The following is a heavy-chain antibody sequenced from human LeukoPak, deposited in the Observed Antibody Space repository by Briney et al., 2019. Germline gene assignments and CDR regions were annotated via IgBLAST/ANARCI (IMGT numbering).Heavy chain of an antibody. V-gene: IGHV3-64*01. Sequence: GGSLRLSCAASGFTFSSYAMHWVRQAPGKGLEYVSAISSNGGSTYYANSVKGRFTISRDNSKNTLYLQMGSLRAEDMAVYYCARDFMGYDSSGYYSDYYYMDVWGQGTTVTVSS. CDR2: ISSNGGST. CDR1: GFTFSSYA. J-gene: IGHJ6*03. D-gene: IGHD3-22*01. CDR3: ARDFMGYDSSGYYSDYYYMDV.